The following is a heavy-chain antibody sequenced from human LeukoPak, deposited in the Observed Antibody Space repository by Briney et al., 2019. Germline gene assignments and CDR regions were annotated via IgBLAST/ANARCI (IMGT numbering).Heavy chain of an antibody. CDR3: ARARPGEYYDSSGHFDY. J-gene: IGHJ4*02. D-gene: IGHD3-22*01. Sequence: PSETLSLTCAVSGGSISSGGYSWSWIRQPPGEGLEWIGYIYHSGSTYYNPSLKSRVTISVDRSKNQFSLKLSSVTAADTAVYYCARARPGEYYDSSGHFDYWGQGTLVTVSS. V-gene: IGHV4-30-2*01. CDR1: GGSISSGGYS. CDR2: IYHSGST.